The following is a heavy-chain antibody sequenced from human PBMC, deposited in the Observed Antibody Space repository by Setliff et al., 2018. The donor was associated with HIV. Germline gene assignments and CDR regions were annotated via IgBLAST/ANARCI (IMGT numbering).Heavy chain of an antibody. V-gene: IGHV2-5*02. J-gene: IGHJ4*02. CDR2: IDWEDDK. CDR1: GFSLSTSGVG. D-gene: IGHD4-17*01. Sequence: SGPTLVNPTQTLTLTCTFSGFSLSTSGVGVGWLRQPPGKALVWLARIDWEDDKFYSTSLKTRLTISKDTSKNQVVLTMTNMGPLDTATYYCAHSQPPTTMVTPFDYWGQGTLVTVSS. CDR3: AHSQPPTTMVTPFDY.